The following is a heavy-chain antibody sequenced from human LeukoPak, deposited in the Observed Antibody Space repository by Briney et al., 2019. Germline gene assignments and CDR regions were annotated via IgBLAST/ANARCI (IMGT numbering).Heavy chain of an antibody. Sequence: SQTLSLTCTVSGGSISSGSYYWSWIRQPAGKGLEWIGRIYTSGSTNYNPSLKSRVTISVDTSKNQFSLKLSSVTAADTAVYYCAKPLGAGIVATLFDYWGQGTLVTVSS. CDR3: AKPLGAGIVATLFDY. V-gene: IGHV4-61*02. CDR1: GGSISSGSYY. J-gene: IGHJ4*02. CDR2: IYTSGST. D-gene: IGHD5-12*01.